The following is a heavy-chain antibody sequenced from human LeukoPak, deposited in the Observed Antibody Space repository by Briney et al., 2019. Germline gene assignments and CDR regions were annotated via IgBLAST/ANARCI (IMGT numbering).Heavy chain of an antibody. CDR3: ARGAMVMGGGIFGY. V-gene: IGHV3-21*01. CDR2: ISSSSSYI. Sequence: PGGSLRLSCAASGFTFSSYSMSWVRQAPGKGLEWVSSISSSSSYIYYADSVKGRFTISRDNAKNSLYLQMNSLRAEDTAVYYCARGAMVMGGGIFGYWGQGTLVTVSS. J-gene: IGHJ4*02. CDR1: GFTFSSYS. D-gene: IGHD5-18*01.